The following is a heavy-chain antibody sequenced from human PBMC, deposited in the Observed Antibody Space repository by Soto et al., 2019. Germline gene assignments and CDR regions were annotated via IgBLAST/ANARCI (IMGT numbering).Heavy chain of an antibody. Sequence: QVHLVQSGAEVKKPGASVKVSCQGSGYAFTTYGITWVRQAPGQGLEWMGWISAHNGNTNYAQKLQVRVTVTRDTSTSTAYMELRSLRYDDTAVYYCARGRYGEYWGQGELVTVSS. D-gene: IGHD3-10*01. CDR2: ISAHNGNT. J-gene: IGHJ4*02. V-gene: IGHV1-18*01. CDR1: GYAFTTYG. CDR3: ARGRYGEY.